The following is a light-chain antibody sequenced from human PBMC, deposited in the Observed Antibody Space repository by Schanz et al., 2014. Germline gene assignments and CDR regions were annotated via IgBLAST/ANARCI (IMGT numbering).Light chain of an antibody. CDR3: CSYAGSYSYV. CDR1: NSAVGGYNY. V-gene: IGLV2-11*01. CDR2: EVS. J-gene: IGLJ1*01. Sequence: QSALTQPRSVSGSPGQSVTIPCTGTNSAVGGYNYVSWYQQHPGKAPKLMIYEVSKRPSGVPDRFSGSKSGNTASLTVSGLQDEDEADYYCCSYAGSYSYVFGTGTKLTVL.